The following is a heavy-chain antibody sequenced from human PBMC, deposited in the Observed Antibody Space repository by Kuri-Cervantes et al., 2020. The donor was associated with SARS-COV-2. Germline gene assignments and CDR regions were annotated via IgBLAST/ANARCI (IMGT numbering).Heavy chain of an antibody. J-gene: IGHJ4*02. D-gene: IGHD2-2*01. Sequence: SQTLSLTCGVYGGSFSGYYWSWIRQPPGKGLEWIGEIHHSGDTNYNPSLKSRVTISVDTSKNQVSLQLSSVTAADTAVYYCARVQLGYRSSTSCHYFDYWGQGTLVTVSS. CDR2: IHHSGDT. CDR3: ARVQLGYRSSTSCHYFDY. V-gene: IGHV4-34*01. CDR1: GGSFSGYY.